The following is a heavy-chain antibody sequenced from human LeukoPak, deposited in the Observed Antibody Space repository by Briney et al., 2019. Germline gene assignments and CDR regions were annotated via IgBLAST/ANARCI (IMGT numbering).Heavy chain of an antibody. CDR2: IYYSGST. J-gene: IGHJ5*02. CDR3: ARQGRYCSSTSCYVWFDP. Sequence: SETLSLTCTVSGGSISSYYWSWIQQPPGKGLEWIGYIYYSGSTNYNPSLKSRVTISVDTSKNQFSLKLSSVTAADTAVYYCARQGRYCSSTSCYVWFDPWGQGTLVTVSS. CDR1: GGSISSYY. V-gene: IGHV4-59*08. D-gene: IGHD2-2*01.